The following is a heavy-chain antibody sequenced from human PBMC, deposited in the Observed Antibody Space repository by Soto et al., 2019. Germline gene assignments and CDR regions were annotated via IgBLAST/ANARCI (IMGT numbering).Heavy chain of an antibody. J-gene: IGHJ6*02. CDR2: IWHDGSKI. CDR3: ARDDIVVVVGGKEFYNGLDA. Sequence: QEQLVESGGGVVQPGRSLRLSCAASGFTFSNHGMHWVRQAPGKGLEWVAVIWHDGSKIYYAETVKGRFTISRDNSNNTVHLQMDGLRAEDTAVYYCARDDIVVVVGGKEFYNGLDAWGQGTTVTVSS. V-gene: IGHV3-33*01. D-gene: IGHD2-21*01. CDR1: GFTFSNHG.